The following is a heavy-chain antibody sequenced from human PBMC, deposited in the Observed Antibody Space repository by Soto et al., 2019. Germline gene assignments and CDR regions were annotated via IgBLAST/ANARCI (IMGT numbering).Heavy chain of an antibody. CDR2: ISYDGSNT. CDR3: AKEECGVVIHYYYYLGV. V-gene: IGHV3-30*18. J-gene: IGHJ6*03. Sequence: QVQLVESGGGVVQPGRSLRLSCAASGFTFSSYGMHWVRQAPGKGLEWVAVISYDGSNTYYAYSVKGRFTISRDNSKNTHYLQMNSLRAEDTDVYYCAKEECGVVIHYYYYLGVWGKGTTVTVSS. CDR1: GFTFSSYG. D-gene: IGHD3-3*01.